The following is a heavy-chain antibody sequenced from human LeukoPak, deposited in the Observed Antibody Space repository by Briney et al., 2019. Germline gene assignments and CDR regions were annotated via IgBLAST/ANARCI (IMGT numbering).Heavy chain of an antibody. CDR3: ARGAGGGTSFMDV. Sequence: AASVKVSCKASGYTFTGYYMHWVRQTPGQGLEWMGWINPNSGGTNYAQKFQGRVTMTRDTSISTAYMELSRLRSDDTAVYYCARGAGGGTSFMDVWGQGTTVTVSS. CDR1: GYTFTGYY. D-gene: IGHD2-2*01. CDR2: INPNSGGT. V-gene: IGHV1-2*02. J-gene: IGHJ6*02.